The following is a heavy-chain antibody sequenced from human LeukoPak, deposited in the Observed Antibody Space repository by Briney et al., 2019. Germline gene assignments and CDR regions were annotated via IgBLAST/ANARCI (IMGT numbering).Heavy chain of an antibody. CDR3: ARDDGAARFFRFENWFDP. CDR1: GGSISSGSYY. Sequence: SQTLSLTCTVSGGSISSGSYYWGWIRQPPGKGLEWIGSIYHSGSTYYNPSLKSRVTISVDTSKNQFSLKLSSVTAADTAVYYCARDDGAARFFRFENWFDPWGQGTLVTVSS. D-gene: IGHD6-6*01. J-gene: IGHJ5*02. CDR2: IYHSGST. V-gene: IGHV4-39*07.